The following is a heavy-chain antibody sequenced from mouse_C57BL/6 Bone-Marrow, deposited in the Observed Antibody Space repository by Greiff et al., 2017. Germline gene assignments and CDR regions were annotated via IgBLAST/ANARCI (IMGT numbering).Heavy chain of an antibody. CDR1: GYTFTDYY. J-gene: IGHJ3*01. CDR3: AREGSYGNYAAY. Sequence: EVQLQQSGPELVKPGASVKISCKASGYTFTDYYMNWVKQSHGKSLEWIGDINPNNGGTSYNQKFKGKATLTVDKSSSTAYMELRSLTSEDSAVYYCAREGSYGNYAAYWGQGTLVTVSA. V-gene: IGHV1-26*01. CDR2: INPNNGGT. D-gene: IGHD2-1*01.